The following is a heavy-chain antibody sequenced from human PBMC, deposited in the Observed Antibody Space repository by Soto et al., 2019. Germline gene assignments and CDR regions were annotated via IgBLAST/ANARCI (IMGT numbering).Heavy chain of an antibody. Sequence: PSETLSRTCTVSSGSISSADYYWSWIRQPPGKGLEWIGYIYYTGSAYYNPSLKSRVTMSVDTSKNQFSLKVTSVTAADTAVYYCASGGSSNWFDPWGQGTLVTVSS. V-gene: IGHV4-30-4*01. CDR1: SGSISSADYY. CDR2: IYYTGSA. D-gene: IGHD1-26*01. CDR3: ASGGSSNWFDP. J-gene: IGHJ5*02.